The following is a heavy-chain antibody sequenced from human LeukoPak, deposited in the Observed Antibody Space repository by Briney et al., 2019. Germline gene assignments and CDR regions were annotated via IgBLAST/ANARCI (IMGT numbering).Heavy chain of an antibody. J-gene: IGHJ5*02. CDR3: ARGEITMVRKATWFDP. CDR1: GGSFSGYY. V-gene: IGHV4-34*01. CDR2: INHSGST. Sequence: PSETLSLTCAVYGGSFSGYYWSWIRQPPGKGLEWIGEINHSGSTNYNPSLKSRVTISVDTSKNQFSLKLSSVTAADTAVYYCARGEITMVRKATWFDPWGQGTLVTVSS. D-gene: IGHD3-10*01.